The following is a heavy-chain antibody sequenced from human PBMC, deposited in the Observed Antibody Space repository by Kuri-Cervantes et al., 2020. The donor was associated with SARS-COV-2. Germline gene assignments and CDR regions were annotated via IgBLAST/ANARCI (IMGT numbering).Heavy chain of an antibody. D-gene: IGHD3-10*01. V-gene: IGHV3-33*06. CDR2: IWYDGSNK. Sequence: LSLTCAASGFTFSSYGMHWVRQAPGKGLEWVAVIWYDGSNKYYADSVKGRFTISRDNSKNTLYLQMNSLRAEDTAVYYCAKTTMVQGVIISGWIDYWGQGTLVTVSS. CDR1: GFTFSSYG. J-gene: IGHJ4*02. CDR3: AKTTMVQGVIISGWIDY.